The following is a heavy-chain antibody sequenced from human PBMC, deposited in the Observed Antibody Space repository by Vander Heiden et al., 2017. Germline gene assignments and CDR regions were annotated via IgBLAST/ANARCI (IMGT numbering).Heavy chain of an antibody. Sequence: EVQLLDSGGGFIQPWGSLRLSCSASGFTFSSYAMSWVRQAPGKGREWVSDISGSGGSTQDADAVKGRFTISRDNYKNKLYLKMNSMRGEDTAVYYWAKVRWGGDVFDSWGQGKVVTVS. CDR2: ISGSGGST. J-gene: IGHJ3*02. D-gene: IGHD7-27*01. V-gene: IGHV3-23*01. CDR1: GFTFSSYA. CDR3: AKVRWGGDVFDS.